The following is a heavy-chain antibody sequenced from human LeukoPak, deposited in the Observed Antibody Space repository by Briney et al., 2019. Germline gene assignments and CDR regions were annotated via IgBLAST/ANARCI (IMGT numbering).Heavy chain of an antibody. V-gene: IGHV3-23*01. CDR3: AKGYLYFDY. J-gene: IGHJ4*02. CDR1: GFTFSSYA. Sequence: GGSLRLSCAASGFTFSSYAMSWVRQAPGKGLEWVSSISGSSGHSTYYADSVQGRFTISRDNSKNTLYLQMNSLRAEDTALYYCAKGYLYFDYWGQGTLVTVSS. D-gene: IGHD1-1*01. CDR2: ISGSSGHST.